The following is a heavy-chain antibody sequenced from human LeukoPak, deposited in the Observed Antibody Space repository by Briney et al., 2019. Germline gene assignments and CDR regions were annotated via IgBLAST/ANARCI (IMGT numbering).Heavy chain of an antibody. J-gene: IGHJ4*02. CDR3: ASSILGYCSSTSCSDLDY. V-gene: IGHV3-73*01. CDR2: IRSKANSYAT. CDR1: GFTFSGSA. D-gene: IGHD2-2*01. Sequence: PGGSLRLSCAASGFTFSGSAMHWVRQASGKGLEWVGRIRSKANSYATAYAASVKGRFTISRDNSKNTLYLQMNSLRAEDTAVYYCASSILGYCSSTSCSDLDYWGQGTLVTVSS.